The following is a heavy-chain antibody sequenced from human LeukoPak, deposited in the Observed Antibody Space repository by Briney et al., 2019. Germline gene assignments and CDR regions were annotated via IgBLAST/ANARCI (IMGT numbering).Heavy chain of an antibody. D-gene: IGHD1-26*01. Sequence: ASVKVSCKVSGYTLTELSMHWVRQAPGKGLEWMGGFDPEDGETIYAQKFQGRVTMTEDTSTDTAYMELSSLRSEDTAVYYCATLSGSYLLYYYYYYMDVWGKGTTVTVSS. CDR3: ATLSGSYLLYYYYYYMDV. V-gene: IGHV1-24*01. CDR2: FDPEDGET. J-gene: IGHJ6*03. CDR1: GYTLTELS.